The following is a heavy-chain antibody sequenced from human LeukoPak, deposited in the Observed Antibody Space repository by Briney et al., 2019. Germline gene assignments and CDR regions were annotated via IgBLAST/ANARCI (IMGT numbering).Heavy chain of an antibody. J-gene: IGHJ5*02. CDR1: GASITSGDYS. V-gene: IGHV4-30-2*01. CDR3: ARGFFVRGNPGSWFDP. D-gene: IGHD3-10*02. Sequence: SETLSLTCAVSGASITSGDYSWNWMRQPPGKGLEWIGYIYHTGNTYYNPSLKSRVTISVDRSKNQFSLKLSSVTAADTAVYYCARGFFVRGNPGSWFDPWGQGTLVTVSS. CDR2: IYHTGNT.